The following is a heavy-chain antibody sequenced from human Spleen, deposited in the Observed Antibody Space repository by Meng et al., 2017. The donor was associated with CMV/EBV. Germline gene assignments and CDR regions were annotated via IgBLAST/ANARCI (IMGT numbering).Heavy chain of an antibody. CDR1: GFTFSDYY. CDR3: TTRRYSH. J-gene: IGHJ4*02. V-gene: IGHV3-22*01. Sequence: GGSLRLSCAASGFTFSDYYMSWVRQAPGKGLDWVGFIRSKGYGGTAEYAASVKGRFTISRDDSKSIAYLQLNSLKTDDTAVYYCTTRRYSHWGQGTLVTVSS. D-gene: IGHD6-13*01. CDR2: IRSKGYGGTA.